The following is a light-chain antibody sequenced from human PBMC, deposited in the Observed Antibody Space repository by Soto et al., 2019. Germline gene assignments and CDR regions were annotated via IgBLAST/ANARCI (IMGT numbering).Light chain of an antibody. CDR1: GSDVGGYNY. V-gene: IGLV2-14*01. Sequence: QSALTQPASVSGSPGQPITISCTGTGSDVGGYNYVSWYQQYPGKAPKLMIYDVSDRPSGVSSRFSGSKSGNTASLTISGLQAEDEADYYCSSYSSISLVVFGGGTKLTVL. CDR2: DVS. CDR3: SSYSSISLVV. J-gene: IGLJ2*01.